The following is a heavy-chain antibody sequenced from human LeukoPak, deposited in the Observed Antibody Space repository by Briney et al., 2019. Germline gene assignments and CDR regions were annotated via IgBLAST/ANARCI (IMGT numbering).Heavy chain of an antibody. D-gene: IGHD3-10*01. Sequence: PGGSLRLSCAASGFTVSSNYMSWVRQAPGKGLEWVSVIYSGGSTYYADSVKGRFTISRDNSKNTLYLQMNSLRAGDTAVYYCARVVSMVRGVIITSNWFDPWGQGTLVTVSS. V-gene: IGHV3-66*01. J-gene: IGHJ5*02. CDR1: GFTVSSNY. CDR3: ARVVSMVRGVIITSNWFDP. CDR2: IYSGGST.